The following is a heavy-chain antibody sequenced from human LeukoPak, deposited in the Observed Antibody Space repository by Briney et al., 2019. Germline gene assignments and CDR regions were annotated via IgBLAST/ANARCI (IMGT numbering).Heavy chain of an antibody. Sequence: TGGSLRLSCAASGFTFSCYSMNWVRQAPGKGVEWVSSISSSSSYIYYADSVKGRFTISRDNAKNSLYLQMNSLRAEDTAGHYCARDIRLGYVVVPAGFDPWGQGTLVTVSS. CDR2: ISSSSSYI. J-gene: IGHJ5*02. CDR1: GFTFSCYS. CDR3: ARDIRLGYVVVPAGFDP. V-gene: IGHV3-21*01. D-gene: IGHD2-2*01.